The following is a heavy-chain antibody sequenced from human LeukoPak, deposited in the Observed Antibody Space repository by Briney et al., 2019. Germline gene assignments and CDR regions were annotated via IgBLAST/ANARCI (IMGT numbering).Heavy chain of an antibody. CDR2: IWYDGSNK. Sequence: GGSLRVSCAASGFTFISYGMHWVRQARGKGLEWVAVIWYDGSNKYDADSVKGRFTISRDNSKNTLYLQMNSLRAEDTAVYYCAKGYYDFWSGYFSYYFDYWGQGTLVTVSS. D-gene: IGHD3-3*01. V-gene: IGHV3-33*06. CDR1: GFTFISYG. J-gene: IGHJ4*02. CDR3: AKGYYDFWSGYFSYYFDY.